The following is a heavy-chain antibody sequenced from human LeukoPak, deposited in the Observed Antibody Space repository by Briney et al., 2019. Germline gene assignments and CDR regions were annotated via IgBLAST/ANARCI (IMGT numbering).Heavy chain of an antibody. J-gene: IGHJ3*02. V-gene: IGHV1-18*01. CDR2: ISAYNGNT. Sequence: ASVKVSCKASGYTFTSYGISWVRQAPGQGLEWMGWISAYNGNTNYAQKFQGRVTITRNTSISTAYMELSSLRSEDTAVYYCARAPHLRFLEWLPVDAFDIWGQGTMVTVSS. CDR1: GYTFTSYG. D-gene: IGHD3-3*01. CDR3: ARAPHLRFLEWLPVDAFDI.